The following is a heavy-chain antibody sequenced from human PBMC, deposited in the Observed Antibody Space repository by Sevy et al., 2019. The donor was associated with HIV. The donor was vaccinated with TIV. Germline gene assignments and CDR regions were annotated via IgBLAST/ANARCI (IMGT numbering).Heavy chain of an antibody. CDR3: AKVPAGGTTLYYYYYMDV. CDR1: GFTFSSYG. J-gene: IGHJ6*03. Sequence: GESLKISCVASGFTFSSYGMHWVRQAPGKGLEWVAFIRYDGSNKYYADSVKGRFTISRDNSKNTLYLQMNSLRAEDTAVYYCAKVPAGGTTLYYYYYMDVWGKGTTVTVSS. V-gene: IGHV3-30*02. CDR2: IRYDGSNK. D-gene: IGHD1-7*01.